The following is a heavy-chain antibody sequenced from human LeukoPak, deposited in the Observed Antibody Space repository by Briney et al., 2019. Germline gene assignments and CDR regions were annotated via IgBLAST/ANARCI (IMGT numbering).Heavy chain of an antibody. Sequence: GASVKVSCKASGYTLTGYLLHWVRQAPGPGLEWMGWINPKSGGTNYAHTFQGRVTMTRDTSISTAYMVLSKLRSDDTAVYYCARGGSSGWYVQNYFDTWGQGTLVTVSS. CDR3: ARGGSSGWYVQNYFDT. D-gene: IGHD6-19*01. CDR1: GYTLTGYL. CDR2: INPKSGGT. V-gene: IGHV1-2*07. J-gene: IGHJ5*02.